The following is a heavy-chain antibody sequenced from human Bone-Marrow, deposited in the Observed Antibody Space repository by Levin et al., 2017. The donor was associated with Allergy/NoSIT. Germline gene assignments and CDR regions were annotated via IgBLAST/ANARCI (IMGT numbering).Heavy chain of an antibody. Sequence: SETLSLTCTVSGGSISSHYWSWIRQPAGKGLEWIGRVYTSGSTNYNPSLKSRVTMSLDTSKNQFSLKLTSLTAADTAVYSCSRSKLNYDYGGFRQNFDSWGQGKLVTVSS. D-gene: IGHD4-23*01. CDR1: GGSISSHY. J-gene: IGHJ4*02. V-gene: IGHV4-4*07. CDR2: VYTSGST. CDR3: SRSKLNYDYGGFRQNFDS.